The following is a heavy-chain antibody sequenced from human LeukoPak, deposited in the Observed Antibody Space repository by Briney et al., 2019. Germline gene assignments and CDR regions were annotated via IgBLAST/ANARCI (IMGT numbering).Heavy chain of an antibody. V-gene: IGHV1-2*02. Sequence: ASVKVSRTASGYTFTDYYMHWVRQAPGQGLEWMGWINPNSGGTNYAQKFQGRVTMTRDTSISTAYMELSSLRSEDTAVCYCALADPLTMVREVIPDQHWGQGTLVTVSS. CDR1: GYTFTDYY. CDR3: ALADPLTMVREVIPDQH. D-gene: IGHD3-10*01. J-gene: IGHJ1*01. CDR2: INPNSGGT.